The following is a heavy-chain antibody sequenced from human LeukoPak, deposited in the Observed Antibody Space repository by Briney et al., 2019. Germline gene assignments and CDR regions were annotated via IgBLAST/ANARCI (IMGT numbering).Heavy chain of an antibody. J-gene: IGHJ4*02. CDR1: GFTFSNYW. Sequence: GGSLRLSYAASGFTFSNYWMSWVRQAPGKGLEWVANIKQDGSEKYYVDSVKGRFTISRDNAKNSLYLQMNNLRAADTAVYYCARGPRGNWNYPPWDYWGQGTLVTVSS. V-gene: IGHV3-7*01. CDR2: IKQDGSEK. CDR3: ARGPRGNWNYPPWDY. D-gene: IGHD1-7*01.